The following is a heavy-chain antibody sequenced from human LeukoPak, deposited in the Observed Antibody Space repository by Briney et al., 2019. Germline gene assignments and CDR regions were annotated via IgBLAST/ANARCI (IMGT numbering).Heavy chain of an antibody. CDR2: IYSGGST. V-gene: IGHV3-66*02. CDR3: VRESSGGSGSYLDY. CDR1: GFTVSSNY. D-gene: IGHD3-10*01. Sequence: GGSLRLSCAASGFTVSSNYMSWVRQAPGKGLEWVSVIYSGGSTYYADSVKGRFTISRDNSKNTLYLQMNSLRAEDTAVYYCVRESSGGSGSYLDYWGQGTLVTVSS. J-gene: IGHJ4*02.